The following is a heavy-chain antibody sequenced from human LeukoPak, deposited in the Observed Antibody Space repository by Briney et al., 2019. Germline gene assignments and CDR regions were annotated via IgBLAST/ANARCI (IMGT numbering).Heavy chain of an antibody. CDR1: GFTFSDYI. J-gene: IGHJ4*02. V-gene: IGHV3-21*01. CDR2: ISSSYSYI. CDR3: ARDFEERAYFVADFDY. D-gene: IGHD3-16*01. Sequence: PGGSPRLSCAASGFTFSDYIMNWVRQAPGKGLEWVSSISSSYSYIYYADSVKGRFTISRDNARNSLYLQMNSLRAEDTAVYYCARDFEERAYFVADFDYWGQGTLVTVSS.